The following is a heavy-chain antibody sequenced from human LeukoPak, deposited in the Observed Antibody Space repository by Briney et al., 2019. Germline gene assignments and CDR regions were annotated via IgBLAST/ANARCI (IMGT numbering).Heavy chain of an antibody. D-gene: IGHD2-15*01. CDR3: ARDRGYCSGGTCL. CDR1: AFTFSNYW. CDR2: IKQDGSQK. Sequence: GGSLRLSCAASAFTFSNYWMGWARQAPGRGLEWVASIKQDGSQKYYVDSVKGRFTISRDNAKNSLYLQMNSLRAEDTAVYYCARDRGYCSGGTCLWGQGTLVTVSS. J-gene: IGHJ4*02. V-gene: IGHV3-7*01.